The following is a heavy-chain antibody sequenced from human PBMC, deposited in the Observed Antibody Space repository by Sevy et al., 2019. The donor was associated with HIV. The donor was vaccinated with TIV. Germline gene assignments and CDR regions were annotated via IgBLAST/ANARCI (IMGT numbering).Heavy chain of an antibody. J-gene: IGHJ4*02. Sequence: GGSLRLSCAASRFTFSDYYMSWIRQAPGKGLEWVSYISMGGTTMYYADSLKGRFTISRDNAKNSLYLQMNSLRAEDTAVYYCARVRYNYGSYYFDYWGQGTLVTVSS. CDR2: ISMGGTTM. D-gene: IGHD1-1*01. CDR3: ARVRYNYGSYYFDY. CDR1: RFTFSDYY. V-gene: IGHV3-11*01.